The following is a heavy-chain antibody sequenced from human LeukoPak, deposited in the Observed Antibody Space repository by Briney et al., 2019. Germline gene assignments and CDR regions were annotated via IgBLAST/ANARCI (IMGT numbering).Heavy chain of an antibody. CDR1: GISFMSSA. CDR2: IVVGSGVT. V-gene: IGHV1-58*01. D-gene: IGHD3-10*01. CDR3: ARAVLDAFDI. Sequence: GTSVKVSCKASGISFMSSAVQWVRQARGQRLEWIGWIVVGSGVTNYAQKSQGRVTMTRDTSISTAYMELSRLRSDDTAVYYCARAVLDAFDIWGQGTMVTVSS. J-gene: IGHJ3*02.